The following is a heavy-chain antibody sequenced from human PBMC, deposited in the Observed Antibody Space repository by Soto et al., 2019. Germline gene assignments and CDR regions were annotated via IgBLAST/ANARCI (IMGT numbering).Heavy chain of an antibody. D-gene: IGHD3-22*01. CDR2: ISYDGSNK. Sequence: QVQLVESGGGVVQPGRSLRLSCAASGFTFSSYGMHWVRQAPGKGLEWVAVISYDGSNKYYADSVKGRFTISRDNSKNTLYLQMNSLRAEDTAVYYCAKEYSAAGENYDSFYDAFDIWGQGTMVTVSS. J-gene: IGHJ3*02. V-gene: IGHV3-30*18. CDR1: GFTFSSYG. CDR3: AKEYSAAGENYDSFYDAFDI.